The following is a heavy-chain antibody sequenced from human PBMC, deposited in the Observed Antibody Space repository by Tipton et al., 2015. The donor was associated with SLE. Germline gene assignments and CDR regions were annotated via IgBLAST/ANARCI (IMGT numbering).Heavy chain of an antibody. CDR2: IYYSGST. CDR3: ARGELEPGAFDI. CDR1: GGSISSHY. J-gene: IGHJ3*02. Sequence: TLSLTCTVSGGSISSHYWSWIRQPPGKGLGWIGYIYYSGSTNYNPSLKSRVTISVDTSKNQFSLKLSSVTAADTAVYYCARGELEPGAFDIWGQGTMVTVSS. D-gene: IGHD1-1*01. V-gene: IGHV4-59*11.